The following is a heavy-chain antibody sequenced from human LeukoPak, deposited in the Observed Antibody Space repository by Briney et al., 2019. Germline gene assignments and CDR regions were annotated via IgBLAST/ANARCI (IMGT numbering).Heavy chain of an antibody. J-gene: IGHJ6*03. CDR3: AMTYLDFWSGYSNYYYYMDV. D-gene: IGHD3-3*01. V-gene: IGHV4-61*02. CDR2: IYTSGST. Sequence: PSQTLPLTCTVSGGSISSGSYYWSWIRQPAGKGLEWIGRIYTSGSTNYNPSLKSRVTISVDTSKNQFSLKLSSVTAADTAVYYCAMTYLDFWSGYSNYYYYMDVWGKGTTVTVSS. CDR1: GGSISSGSYY.